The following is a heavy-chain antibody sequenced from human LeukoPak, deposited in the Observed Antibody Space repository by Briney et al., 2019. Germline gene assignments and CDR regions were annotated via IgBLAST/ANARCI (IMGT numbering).Heavy chain of an antibody. D-gene: IGHD1-26*01. J-gene: IGHJ4*02. CDR2: ISYDGSNK. Sequence: GGSLRLSCAASGFTFSSYAMHWVRQAPGKGLEWVAVISYDGSNKYYADSVKGRFTISRDNSKNTLYLQMNSLRAEDTAVYYCTNGIYRTSYWGQGTLVTVSS. CDR3: TNGIYRTSY. CDR1: GFTFSSYA. V-gene: IGHV3-30-3*01.